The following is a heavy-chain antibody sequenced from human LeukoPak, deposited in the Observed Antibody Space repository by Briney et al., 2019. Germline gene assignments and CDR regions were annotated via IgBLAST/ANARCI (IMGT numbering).Heavy chain of an antibody. J-gene: IGHJ5*02. D-gene: IGHD3-22*01. V-gene: IGHV1-69*04. CDR1: GGTFSSYA. CDR3: ARGPYYDSSGYSNWFDP. Sequence: SVKVSCKASGGTFSSYAISWVRQAPGQGLEWTGRIIPILGIANYAQKFQGRVTITADKSTSTAYMELSSLRSEDTAVYYCARGPYYDSSGYSNWFDPWGQGTLVTVSS. CDR2: IIPILGIA.